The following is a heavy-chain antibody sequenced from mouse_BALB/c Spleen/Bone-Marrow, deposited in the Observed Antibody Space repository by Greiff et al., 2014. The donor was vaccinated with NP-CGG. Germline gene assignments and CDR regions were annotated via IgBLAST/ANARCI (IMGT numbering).Heavy chain of an antibody. CDR3: ARYYYGSSYFDY. Sequence: VQLQQPGAELVKPGASVKLSCTASGFNIKDTYMHWVKQRPEQGLEWIGRIDPANGNTKYDPKFQGKATITADTSSNTAYLQLSSLTSEDTAAYYCARYYYGSSYFDYWGQGTTLTVSS. V-gene: IGHV14-3*02. CDR2: IDPANGNT. D-gene: IGHD1-1*01. J-gene: IGHJ2*01. CDR1: GFNIKDTY.